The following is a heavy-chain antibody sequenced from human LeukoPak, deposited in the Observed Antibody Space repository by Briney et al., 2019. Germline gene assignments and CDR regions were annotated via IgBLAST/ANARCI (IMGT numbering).Heavy chain of an antibody. V-gene: IGHV3-11*01. CDR2: ISSSGSTI. CDR1: GFTFSDYY. Sequence: PGGSLRLSCAASGFTFSDYYMSWIRQAPGKGLEWVSYISSSGSTIYYADSVKGRFTISRDNAKNSLYLQMNSLRAEDTAVYYCARERVDIVATGQFGDYYGMDVWGQGTTVTVSS. D-gene: IGHD5-12*01. CDR3: ARERVDIVATGQFGDYYGMDV. J-gene: IGHJ6*02.